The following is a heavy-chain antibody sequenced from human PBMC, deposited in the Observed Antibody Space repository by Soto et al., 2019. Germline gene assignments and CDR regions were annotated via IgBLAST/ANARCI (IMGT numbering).Heavy chain of an antibody. D-gene: IGHD3-22*01. J-gene: IGHJ4*02. V-gene: IGHV3-23*01. CDR1: GFTFSSYA. CDR3: AKDLIVVVINRLGPFDY. Sequence: QPGGSLRLSCAASGFTFSSYAMSWVRQAPGKGLEWVSAISGSGGSTYYADSVKGRFTISRDNSKNTLYLQMNSLRAEDTAVYYCAKDLIVVVINRLGPFDYWGQGTLVTVSS. CDR2: ISGSGGST.